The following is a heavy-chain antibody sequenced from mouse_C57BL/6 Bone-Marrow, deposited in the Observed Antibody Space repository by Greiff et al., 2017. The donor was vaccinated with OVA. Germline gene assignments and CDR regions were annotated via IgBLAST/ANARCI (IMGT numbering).Heavy chain of an antibody. CDR1: GYTFTSYW. D-gene: IGHD1-1*01. J-gene: IGHJ3*01. CDR2: IYPGSGST. Sequence: VKLMESGAELVKPGASVKMSCKASGYTFTSYWITWVKQRPGQGLEWIGDIYPGSGSTNYNEKFKSKATLTVDTSSSTAYMQLSSLTSEDSAVYYCARNYYGSSAWFAYWGQGTLVTVSA. V-gene: IGHV1-55*01. CDR3: ARNYYGSSAWFAY.